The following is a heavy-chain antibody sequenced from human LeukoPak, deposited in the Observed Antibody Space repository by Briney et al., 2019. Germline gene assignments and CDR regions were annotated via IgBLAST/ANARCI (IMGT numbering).Heavy chain of an antibody. V-gene: IGHV3-23*01. Sequence: QSGGSLRLSWAASGFTFSSYGMSWVRRAPGKGLEWVSGISGSGGSTYHADSVKGRFTISRDNSKNTVYLQMNSLRVEDTAVYYCAKDGSLAYSGPQKFDSWGQGTQVTVSS. J-gene: IGHJ4*02. D-gene: IGHD3-16*01. CDR2: ISGSGGST. CDR3: AKDGSLAYSGPQKFDS. CDR1: GFTFSSYG.